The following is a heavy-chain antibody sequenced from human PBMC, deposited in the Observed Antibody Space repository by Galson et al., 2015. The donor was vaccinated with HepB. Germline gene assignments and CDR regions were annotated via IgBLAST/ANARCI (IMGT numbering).Heavy chain of an antibody. CDR3: ARDGSGTFYKRFDS. CDR2: ISSSSSYI. V-gene: IGHV3-21*01. Sequence: SLRLSCAASGFSFNSYSMSWVRQAPGKGLEWVSSISSSSSYIYYADSVKGRFTISRDNAKDSLYLQMNSLRAEDTAVYYCARDGSGTFYKRFDSWGQGTLVTVSS. CDR1: GFSFNSYS. D-gene: IGHD3-10*01. J-gene: IGHJ4*02.